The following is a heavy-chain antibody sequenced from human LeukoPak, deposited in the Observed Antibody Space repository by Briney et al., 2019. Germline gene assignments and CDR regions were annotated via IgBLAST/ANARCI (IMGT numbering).Heavy chain of an antibody. Sequence: SETLSLTCAVYGGSFSGYYWSWIRQPPGKGLEWIGEINHSGSTNYNPSLKSRVTISVDTSKNQFSLKLSSVTAADTAVYYCASFFSGTLKYYYYMDVWGKGTTVTVSS. CDR3: ASFFSGTLKYYYYMDV. J-gene: IGHJ6*03. V-gene: IGHV4-34*01. CDR2: INHSGST. D-gene: IGHD5-12*01. CDR1: GGSFSGYY.